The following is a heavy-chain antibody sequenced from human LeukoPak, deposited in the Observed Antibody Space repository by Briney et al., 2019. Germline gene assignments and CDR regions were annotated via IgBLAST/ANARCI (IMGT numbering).Heavy chain of an antibody. CDR3: ARVLQAEREHLNYYFDL. J-gene: IGHJ2*01. CDR2: ISAYNGNT. V-gene: IGHV1-18*01. CDR1: GYTFTSYG. D-gene: IGHD2/OR15-2a*01. Sequence: GASVKVSCKASGYTFTSYGISWVRQAPGQGLEWMGWISAYNGNTNYAQKLQGRVTMTTDTSTSTAYMELRSLRSDDTAVYYCARVLQAEREHLNYYFDLWGRGTLVTVSS.